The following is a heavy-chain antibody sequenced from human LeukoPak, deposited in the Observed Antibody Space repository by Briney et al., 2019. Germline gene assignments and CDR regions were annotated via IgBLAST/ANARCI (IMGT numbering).Heavy chain of an antibody. V-gene: IGHV3-23*01. CDR2: ISGSGGST. D-gene: IGHD3-10*01. CDR3: ARSSRGVQGVITPPKY. CDR1: GFTFSSYA. Sequence: GGSLRLSCAASGFTFSSYAMSWVRQAPGKGLEWVSAISGSGGSTYYADSVKSRFTISRDNSKNTLYLQMNSLRAEDTAVYYCARSSRGVQGVITPPKYWGQGTLVTVSS. J-gene: IGHJ4*02.